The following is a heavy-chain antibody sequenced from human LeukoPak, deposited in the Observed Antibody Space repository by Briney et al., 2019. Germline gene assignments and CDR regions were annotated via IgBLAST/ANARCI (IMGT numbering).Heavy chain of an antibody. CDR1: GGSISSYY. D-gene: IGHD3-3*01. CDR2: IYYSGST. J-gene: IGHJ5*02. Sequence: SETLSLTCTVSGGSISSYYWSWIRQPPGKGLEWIGYIYYSGSTNYNPSLKSRVTISVDTSKNQFSLKLSSVTAADTAVYYCARLTYYEPPHNWFDPWGQGTLVTVSS. CDR3: ARLTYYEPPHNWFDP. V-gene: IGHV4-59*01.